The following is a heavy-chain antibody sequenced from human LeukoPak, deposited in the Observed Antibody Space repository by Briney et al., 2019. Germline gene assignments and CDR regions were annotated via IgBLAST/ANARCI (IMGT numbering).Heavy chain of an antibody. D-gene: IGHD2-15*01. Sequence: SETLSLTCTVSGGSISSGSYYWSWIRQPAGKGLEWIGRIYTCGSTNYNPSLKSRVTISVDTPKNQFSLKLSSVTAADTAVYYCARDKRYCSGGSCYAEIYYYYYMDVWGKGTTVTVSS. J-gene: IGHJ6*03. CDR1: GGSISSGSYY. CDR3: ARDKRYCSGGSCYAEIYYYYYMDV. CDR2: IYTCGST. V-gene: IGHV4-61*02.